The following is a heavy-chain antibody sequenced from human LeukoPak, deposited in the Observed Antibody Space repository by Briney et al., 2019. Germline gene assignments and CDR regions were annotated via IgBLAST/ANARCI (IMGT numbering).Heavy chain of an antibody. D-gene: IGHD6-19*01. CDR3: ALGGYNSGWFGN. Sequence: QAGRSLRLSCAASGFTFSSYAMHWVRQAPGKGLEWVAVISYDGSNEYYADSVKGRFTISRDNSKNTLYLQMNGLRAEDTAVYTCALGGYNSGWFGNWGQGALVTVSS. CDR2: ISYDGSNE. V-gene: IGHV3-30-3*01. CDR1: GFTFSSYA. J-gene: IGHJ5*02.